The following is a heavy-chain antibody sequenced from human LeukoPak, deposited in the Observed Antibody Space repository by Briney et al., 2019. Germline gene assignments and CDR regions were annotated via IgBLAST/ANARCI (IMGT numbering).Heavy chain of an antibody. V-gene: IGHV4-4*07. CDR2: IYSGGRT. CDR1: GASINSYY. CDR3: ATNSGDS. D-gene: IGHD4-23*01. J-gene: IGHJ5*01. Sequence: KPSETLSLTCIVSGASINSYYWAWIRQPAGKGLEWIGRIYSGGRTMSKPSLKSRVTMSLDTSKDQFSLKLTSVTAADTAVYYCATNSGDSWGQGTLVTVSS.